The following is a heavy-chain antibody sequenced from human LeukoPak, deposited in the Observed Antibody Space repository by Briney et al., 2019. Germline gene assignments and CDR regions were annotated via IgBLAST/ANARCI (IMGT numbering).Heavy chain of an antibody. Sequence: GGSLRLSCAASGFTFSSYAMSWVRQTPGKGLEWVSAISGSGDSTYYGDSVKGRFTISRDNSKSTLYLQMNSLRAEDTAVYYCAKTRPLDSSSWSHGDYWGQGTLVTVSS. V-gene: IGHV3-23*01. CDR2: ISGSGDST. CDR3: AKTRPLDSSSWSHGDY. CDR1: GFTFSSYA. J-gene: IGHJ4*02. D-gene: IGHD6-13*01.